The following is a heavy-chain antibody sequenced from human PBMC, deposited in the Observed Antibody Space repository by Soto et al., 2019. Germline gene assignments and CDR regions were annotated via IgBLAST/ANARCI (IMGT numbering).Heavy chain of an antibody. CDR3: ARGPDYIWGSYRYSGYYMDV. CDR2: INHSGST. CDR1: GGSFSGYY. D-gene: IGHD3-16*02. Sequence: SETLSLTCAVYGGSFSGYYWSWIRQPPGKGLEWIGEINHSGSTNYNPSLKSRVTISVDTSKNQFSLKLSSVTAADTAVYYCARGPDYIWGSYRYSGYYMDVWGKGTTVTVSS. V-gene: IGHV4-34*01. J-gene: IGHJ6*03.